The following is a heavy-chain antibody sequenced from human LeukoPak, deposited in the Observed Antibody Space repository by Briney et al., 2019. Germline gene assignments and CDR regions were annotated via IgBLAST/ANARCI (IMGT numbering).Heavy chain of an antibody. Sequence: GGSLRLSCAASGFTFSSYEMNWVRQAPGKGLEWASYISSRGSTIYYADSVKGRFTISRDNAKNSLYLQMNSLRAEDTAVYYCAREEVVVAATRRGDYFDYWGQGTLVTVSS. J-gene: IGHJ4*02. CDR3: AREEVVVAATRRGDYFDY. CDR2: ISSRGSTI. V-gene: IGHV3-48*03. CDR1: GFTFSSYE. D-gene: IGHD2-15*01.